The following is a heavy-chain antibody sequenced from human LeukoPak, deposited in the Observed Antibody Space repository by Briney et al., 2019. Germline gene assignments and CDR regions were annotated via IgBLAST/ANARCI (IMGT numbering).Heavy chain of an antibody. CDR2: INHSGST. CDR1: GGSFSGYY. CDR3: ARCKKGATGPFWFDP. J-gene: IGHJ5*02. Sequence: KPSETLSLTCAVYGGSFSGYYWSWIRQPPGKGLEWIGEINHSGSTNYNPSLKSRVTISVDTSKNQFSPKLSSVTAADTAVYYCARCKKGATGPFWFDPWGQGTLVTVSS. V-gene: IGHV4-34*01. D-gene: IGHD1-26*01.